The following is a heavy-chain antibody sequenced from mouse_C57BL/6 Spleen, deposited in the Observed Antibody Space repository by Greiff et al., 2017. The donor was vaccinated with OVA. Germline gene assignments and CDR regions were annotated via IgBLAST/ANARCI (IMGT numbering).Heavy chain of an antibody. V-gene: IGHV2-6-1*01. D-gene: IGHD1-1*01. Sequence: QVQLQQSGPGLVAPSQSLSITCTVSGFSLTSYGVHWVRQPPGKGLEWLVVIWSDGSTTYNSALKSRLSISKDNSKSQVFLKMNSLQTDDTAMYYCARQRVYGSSYYAMDYWGQGTSVTVSS. J-gene: IGHJ4*01. CDR2: IWSDGST. CDR3: ARQRVYGSSYYAMDY. CDR1: GFSLTSYG.